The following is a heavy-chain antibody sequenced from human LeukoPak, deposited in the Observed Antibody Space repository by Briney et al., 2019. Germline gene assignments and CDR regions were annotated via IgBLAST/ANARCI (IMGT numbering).Heavy chain of an antibody. CDR3: ARGNHIYGDQSLDT. CDR2: TSFDSRSK. CDR1: GFTFSSYG. D-gene: IGHD2-21*02. J-gene: IGHJ5*02. Sequence: PGMSLRLSCAASGFTFSSYGMHWVRQIPGKGLEWVAVTSFDSRSKHYADSVEGRFTISRDNPKKTLYLQMSDLREEDTAMYFCARGNHIYGDQSLDTWGQGTLLTVSS. V-gene: IGHV3-30*03.